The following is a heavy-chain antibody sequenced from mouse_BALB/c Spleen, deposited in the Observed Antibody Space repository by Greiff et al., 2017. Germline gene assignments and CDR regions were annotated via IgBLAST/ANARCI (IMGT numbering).Heavy chain of an antibody. CDR3: ARGGAYYRYDGAWFAY. J-gene: IGHJ3*01. CDR1: GFTFSSYA. Sequence: EVHLVESGGGLVKPGGSLKLSCAASGFTFSSYAMSWVRQSPEKRLEWVAEISSGGSYTYYPDTVTGRFTISRDNAKNTLYLEMSSLRSEDTAMYYCARGGAYYRYDGAWFAYWGQGTLVTVSA. D-gene: IGHD2-14*01. CDR2: ISSGGSYT. V-gene: IGHV5-9-4*01.